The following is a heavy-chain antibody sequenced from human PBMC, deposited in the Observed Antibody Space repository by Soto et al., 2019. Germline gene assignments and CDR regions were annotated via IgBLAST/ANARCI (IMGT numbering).Heavy chain of an antibody. J-gene: IGHJ4*02. D-gene: IGHD2-2*01. CDR1: GFTFSTYA. Sequence: EVQLLESGGGLVQPGGSLRLSCAASGFTFSTYAMSWVRQAPGKGLEWVSTISDSGSTYYADSVKGLFTISRDNSRNSLYLEMNSMRAEDTAVYYCAKNKGGNYCSRTSCLYSFDYWGQGRMVTVSS. CDR2: ISDSGST. CDR3: AKNKGGNYCSRTSCLYSFDY. V-gene: IGHV3-23*01.